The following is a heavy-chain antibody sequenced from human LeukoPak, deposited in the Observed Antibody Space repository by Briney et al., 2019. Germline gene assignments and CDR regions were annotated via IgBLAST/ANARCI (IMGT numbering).Heavy chain of an antibody. CDR3: ARHYDGSGYYYDY. CDR2: IYTSGST. D-gene: IGHD3-22*01. V-gene: IGHV4-4*07. CDR1: GGSISSYY. Sequence: SETLSLTCTVSGGSISSYYWSWIRQPAGKELEWIGRIYTSGSTNYNPSLKSRVTMSVGTSKNRISLKLSSVTAADTAVYYCARHYDGSGYYYDYWGQGTLVTVSS. J-gene: IGHJ4*02.